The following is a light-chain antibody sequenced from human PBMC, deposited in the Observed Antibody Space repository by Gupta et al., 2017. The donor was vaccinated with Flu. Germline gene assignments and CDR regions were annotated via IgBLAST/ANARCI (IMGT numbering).Light chain of an antibody. V-gene: IGKV1-5*03. CDR3: QQYNSYPFT. Sequence: ASVGDRVNITCRASQSISSWLAWYQQKPGKAPKLLIYKASSLESGVPSRCSGSGSGTEFTITISSLQPDDFATYYCQQYNSYPFTFGPGTKVDIK. CDR1: QSISSW. J-gene: IGKJ3*01. CDR2: KAS.